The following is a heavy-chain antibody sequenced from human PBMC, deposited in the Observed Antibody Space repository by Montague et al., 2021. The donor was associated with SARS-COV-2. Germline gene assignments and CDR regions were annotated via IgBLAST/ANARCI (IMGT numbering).Heavy chain of an antibody. V-gene: IGHV4-31*03. CDR1: GGSISSGGYY. J-gene: IGHJ3*02. CDR3: ARAHITMIVVVDAFDI. D-gene: IGHD3-22*01. Sequence: TLSLTCTVSGGSISSGGYYWSWIRQHPGKGLEWIGYIYYSGSTYYXPSLKSRVTISVDTSKNQFSLKLSSVTAADTAVYYCARAHITMIVVVDAFDIWGQGTMVTVSS. CDR2: IYYSGST.